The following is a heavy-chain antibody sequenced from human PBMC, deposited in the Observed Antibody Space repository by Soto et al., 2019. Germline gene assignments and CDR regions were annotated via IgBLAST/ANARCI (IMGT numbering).Heavy chain of an antibody. D-gene: IGHD7-27*01. CDR1: GFTFGDYG. V-gene: IGHV3-20*04. Sequence: GGSLRLSCAASGFTFGDYGMSWVRQAPGKGLEWVSGINWNGGSTGYADSVKGRFTISRDNAKNSLYLQMNSLRDEDTALYYCARDLLTGDAFDIWGQGTMVTVSS. CDR3: ARDLLTGDAFDI. J-gene: IGHJ3*02. CDR2: INWNGGST.